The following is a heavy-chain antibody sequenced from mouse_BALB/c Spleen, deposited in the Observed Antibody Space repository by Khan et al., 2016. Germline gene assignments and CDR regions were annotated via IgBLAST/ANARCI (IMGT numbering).Heavy chain of an antibody. J-gene: IGHJ4*01. D-gene: IGHD2-4*01. CDR1: GFTFSSYG. CDR2: ISGGGSYT. Sequence: EVELVESGGGLVKPGGSLKLSCAASGFTFSSYGMSWVRQTPEKRLEWVATISGGGSYTYYPDSVKGRFTISRDNAKNNLYLQMSSLRSEDTALYYCARHDYDYDAMDYWGQGTSVTVSS. V-gene: IGHV5-9-2*01. CDR3: ARHDYDYDAMDY.